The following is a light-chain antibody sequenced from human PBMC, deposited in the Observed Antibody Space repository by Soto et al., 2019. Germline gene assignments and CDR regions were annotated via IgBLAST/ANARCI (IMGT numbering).Light chain of an antibody. CDR3: QQYSNWPPWT. J-gene: IGKJ1*01. V-gene: IGKV3-15*01. Sequence: EIVMTQSPATLAVSPGDTVTLSSRASQSLGGNLAWYQQKPGQARRLFIFRASSRATGVPARFSASGSGTKFTLTISELQSEDFAVYYWQQYSNWPPWTFGPGAKVDIK. CDR2: RAS. CDR1: QSLGGN.